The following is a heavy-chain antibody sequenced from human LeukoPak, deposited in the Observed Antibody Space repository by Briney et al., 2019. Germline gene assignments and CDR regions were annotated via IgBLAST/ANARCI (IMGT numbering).Heavy chain of an antibody. V-gene: IGHV3-48*03. CDR3: ARASGYYYFDFDY. D-gene: IGHD3-22*01. CDR1: GFTFSSYK. Sequence: PGGSLRLSCAASGFTFSSYKMNWVRQAPGKGLEWVSYISSSGSTIYYADSVRGRFTISRDNAKNSLYLQMNSLRAEDTAVYYCARASGYYYFDFDYWGQGTLVTVSS. J-gene: IGHJ4*02. CDR2: ISSSGSTI.